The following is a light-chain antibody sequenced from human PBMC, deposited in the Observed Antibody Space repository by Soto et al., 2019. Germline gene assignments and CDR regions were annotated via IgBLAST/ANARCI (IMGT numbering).Light chain of an antibody. CDR1: ALPKQY. CDR2: KDS. CDR3: QSADSSGNYV. J-gene: IGLJ1*01. V-gene: IGLV3-25*02. Sequence: ELTQPPSVSVSPGQTARITCSGDALPKQYAYWYQQKPGQAPVLVIYKDSERPSGIPERFSGSSSGTTVTLTISGVQAQDEADYYCQSADSSGNYVLGNGTKVT.